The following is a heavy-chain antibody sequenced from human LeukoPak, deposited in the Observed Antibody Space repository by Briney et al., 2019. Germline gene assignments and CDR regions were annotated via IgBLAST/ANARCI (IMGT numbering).Heavy chain of an antibody. J-gene: IGHJ3*02. CDR2: IYTSGST. V-gene: IGHV4-61*02. D-gene: IGHD6-13*01. CDR1: GGSISSGSYY. Sequence: NPSETLSLTCTVSGGSISSGSYYWSWIRQPAGKGLEWIGRIYTSGSTNYNPSLKSRVTISVDTSKNQFSLKLSSVTAADTAVYYCARYARLSPQRSRSWDAFDIWGQGTMVTVSS. CDR3: ARYARLSPQRSRSWDAFDI.